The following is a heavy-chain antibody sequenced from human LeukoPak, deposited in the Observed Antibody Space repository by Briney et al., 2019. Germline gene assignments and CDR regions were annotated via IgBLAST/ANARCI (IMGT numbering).Heavy chain of an antibody. CDR3: ARSWGILDYGDRCDAFDI. D-gene: IGHD4-17*01. Sequence: SETLSLTCTVPGGSISSSSYYWGWIRRPPGKGLEWIGSIYYSGSTYYNPSLKSRVTISVDTSKNQFSLKLSSVTAADTAVYYCARSWGILDYGDRCDAFDIWGQGTMVTVSS. V-gene: IGHV4-39*01. J-gene: IGHJ3*02. CDR1: GGSISSSSYY. CDR2: IYYSGST.